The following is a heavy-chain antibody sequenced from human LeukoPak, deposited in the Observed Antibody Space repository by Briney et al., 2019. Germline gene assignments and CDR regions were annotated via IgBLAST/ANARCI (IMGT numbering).Heavy chain of an antibody. CDR3: ARDVGFLDP. D-gene: IGHD2-2*03. J-gene: IGHJ5*02. V-gene: IGHV4-39*07. Sequence: SETLSLTCTVSGGSISSSSYYWGWIRQPPGKGLEWIGSIYYSGSTYYNPSLKSRVTISVDTSKNQFSLKLSSVTAADTAVYYCARDVGFLDPWGQGTLVTVSS. CDR2: IYYSGST. CDR1: GGSISSSSYY.